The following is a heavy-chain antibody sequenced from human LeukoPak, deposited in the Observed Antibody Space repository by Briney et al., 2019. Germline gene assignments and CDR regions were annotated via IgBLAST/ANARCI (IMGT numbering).Heavy chain of an antibody. CDR2: IYSADTT. V-gene: IGHV3-66*01. J-gene: IGHJ4*02. CDR3: AREDRWMGGFDY. Sequence: GGSLRLSCAASGFTVSSDYMTWVRQAPGKGLEWVSIIYSADTTYYADSVRGRFTISRDNSKNTMYLQRNSLRAEDSAVYYCAREDRWMGGFDYWGQGTLVTVSS. D-gene: IGHD2-15*01. CDR1: GFTVSSDY.